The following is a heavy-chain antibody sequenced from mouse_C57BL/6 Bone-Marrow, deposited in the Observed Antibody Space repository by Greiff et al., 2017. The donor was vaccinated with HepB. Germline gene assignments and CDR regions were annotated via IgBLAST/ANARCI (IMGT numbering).Heavy chain of an antibody. D-gene: IGHD1-1*01. CDR1: GYSITSDY. CDR3: ARRGTYYGSSLYYFDY. Sequence: EVKLMESGPGLAKPSQTLSLTCSVTGYSITSDYWNWIRKFPGNKLEYMGYISYSGSTYYNPSLKSRISITRDTSKNQYYLQLNSVTTEDTATYYCARRGTYYGSSLYYFDYWGQGTTLTVSS. J-gene: IGHJ2*01. CDR2: ISYSGST. V-gene: IGHV3-8*01.